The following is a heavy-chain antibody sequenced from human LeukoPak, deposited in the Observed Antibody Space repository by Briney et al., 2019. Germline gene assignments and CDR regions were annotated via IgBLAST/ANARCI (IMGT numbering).Heavy chain of an antibody. V-gene: IGHV4-34*01. CDR3: ARVVYSSSFYYYYYMDV. J-gene: IGHJ6*03. D-gene: IGHD6-6*01. CDR2: INHSGST. Sequence: SGTLSLTCAVYGGSFSGYYWSWIRQPPGKGLEWIGEINHSGSTYYNPSLKSRVTISVDTSKNQFSLKLSSVTAADTAVYYCARVVYSSSFYYYYYMDVWGKGTTVTVSS. CDR1: GGSFSGYY.